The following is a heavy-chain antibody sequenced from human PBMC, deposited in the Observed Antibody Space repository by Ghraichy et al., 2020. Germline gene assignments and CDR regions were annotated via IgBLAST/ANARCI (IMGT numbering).Heavy chain of an antibody. D-gene: IGHD5-12*01. CDR3: ARRGDDLVS. V-gene: IGHV1-8*01. CDR2: VNPNMGTR. CDR1: GYTFTTSD. Sequence: ASVKVSCKASGYTFTTSDINWVRQAPGQGLEFMGWVNPNMGTRDSVEKFQGRLTKTTDTSTNTAYMELRSLTSDDTAVYYCARRGDDLVSWGQGTLVTVSA. J-gene: IGHJ5*02.